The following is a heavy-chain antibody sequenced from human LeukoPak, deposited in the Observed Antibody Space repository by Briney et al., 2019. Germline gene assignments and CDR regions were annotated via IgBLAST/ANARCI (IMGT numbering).Heavy chain of an antibody. D-gene: IGHD3-10*01. V-gene: IGHV3-30*18. CDR1: GFTPGIFA. CDR2: ISYDGGNK. J-gene: IGHJ4*02. CDR3: AKGRENYYGAGSYDPYYFDY. Sequence: GGSLRLACAASGFTPGIFAMHWVRPAPDKGLEWVAVISYDGGNKYYADSVKGRFTISRDNSKNTLYLQMSSLRAEDTAVYYCAKGRENYYGAGSYDPYYFDYWGQGTLVTVSS.